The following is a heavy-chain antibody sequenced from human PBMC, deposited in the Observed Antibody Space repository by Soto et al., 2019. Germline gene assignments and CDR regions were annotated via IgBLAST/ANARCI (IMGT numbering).Heavy chain of an antibody. CDR1: GGSISTRDSISTRSFY. D-gene: IGHD5-18*01. CDR2: MYYGGST. CDR3: ARSTGYGDSYFDY. V-gene: IGHV4-61*03. J-gene: IGHJ4*02. Sequence: PSETLSLTCTVSGGSISTRDSISTRSFYWGWMRQPPGKGLEWIGYMYYGGSTNYNPSLKSRVTVSGDTSKNDFSLKLTSVTAADTAVYYCARSTGYGDSYFDYWGRGTLVTVSS.